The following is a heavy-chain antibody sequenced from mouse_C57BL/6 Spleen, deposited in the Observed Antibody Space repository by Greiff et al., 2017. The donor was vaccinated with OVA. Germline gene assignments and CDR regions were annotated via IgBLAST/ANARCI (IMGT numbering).Heavy chain of an antibody. D-gene: IGHD2-4*01. CDR3: ANYGGYFDV. J-gene: IGHJ1*03. V-gene: IGHV1-69*01. CDR2: IDPYDSYT. Sequence: VQLQQPGAELVMPGASVKLSCKASGYTFTSYWMHWVKQRPGQGLEWIGEIDPYDSYTNYNQKFKGKSTLTVDKSSSTAYMQLSSLTSEDSAVYYCANYGGYFDVWGTGTTVTVSS. CDR1: GYTFTSYW.